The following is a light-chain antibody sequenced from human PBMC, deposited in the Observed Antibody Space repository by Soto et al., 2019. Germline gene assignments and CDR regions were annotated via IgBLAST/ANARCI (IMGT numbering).Light chain of an antibody. Sequence: EIVLTQSPATLSLSPGERATFSCRASQSVSSDLVWYQHKPGQAPRLLIYDASNRATGTPARFSGSGSGTDFTLTISSLEPEDFAVYYCQQYGSPPWTFGQGTKVDI. CDR2: DAS. CDR1: QSVSSD. J-gene: IGKJ1*01. V-gene: IGKV3-11*01. CDR3: QQYGSPPWT.